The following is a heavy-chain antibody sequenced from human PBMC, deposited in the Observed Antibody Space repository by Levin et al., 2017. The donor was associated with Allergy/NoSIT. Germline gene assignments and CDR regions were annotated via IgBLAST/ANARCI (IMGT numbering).Heavy chain of an antibody. D-gene: IGHD3-22*01. J-gene: IGHJ6*02. Sequence: GGSLRLSCAASGFTFDDYAMHWVRQAPGKGLEWVSGISWNSGSIGYADSVKGRFTISRDNAKNSLYLQMNSLRAEDTALYYCAKDITHGGSSGYYYDYGMDVWGQGTTVTVSS. CDR1: GFTFDDYA. V-gene: IGHV3-9*01. CDR2: ISWNSGSI. CDR3: AKDITHGGSSGYYYDYGMDV.